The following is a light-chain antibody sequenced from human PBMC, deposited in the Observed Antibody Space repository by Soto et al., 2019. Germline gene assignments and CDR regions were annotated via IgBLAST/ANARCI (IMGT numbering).Light chain of an antibody. J-gene: IGKJ1*01. Sequence: DIQMTQSPSSLSASVGDRVTISCRASQPITTYLNWYQQKPGKAPKLLIYAASSLHSAVPSRFSGSGSGTDFALTISSLKPEDVAAYYCHQTDSALWTFGQGKKLEL. CDR2: AAS. V-gene: IGKV1-39*01. CDR3: HQTDSALWT. CDR1: QPITTY.